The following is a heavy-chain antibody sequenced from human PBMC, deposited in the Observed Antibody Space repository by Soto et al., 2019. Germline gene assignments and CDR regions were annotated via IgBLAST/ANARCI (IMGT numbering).Heavy chain of an antibody. CDR3: ARGSGIVALPGELEDVKYDY. D-gene: IGHD1-1*01. CDR2: FNESGST. V-gene: IGHV4-34*01. Sequence: QVQLQQWGAGLVKPSETLSLSCAVYGQSFSGHSWAWIRHPPGKGLEWMGEFNESGSTYYNPSLKSRVTISTDTSKNQFSLKLSSVSAADTAAYFCARGSGIVALPGELEDVKYDYWGQGTLVNVSS. CDR1: GQSFSGHS. J-gene: IGHJ4*02.